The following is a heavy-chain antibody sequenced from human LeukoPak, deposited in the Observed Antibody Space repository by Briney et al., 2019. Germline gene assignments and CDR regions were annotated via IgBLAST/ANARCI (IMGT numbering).Heavy chain of an antibody. CDR1: GFTFSSYW. J-gene: IGHJ6*02. V-gene: IGHV3-21*01. CDR2: ISSSSSYI. D-gene: IGHD3-3*01. Sequence: PGGSLRLSCAASGFTFSSYWMHWVRQVPGKGLEWVSSISSSSSYIYYADSVKGLFTISRDNAKNSLYLQMNSLRAEDTAVYYCANGGYDFALRRYYGMDVWGQGTTVTVSS. CDR3: ANGGYDFALRRYYGMDV.